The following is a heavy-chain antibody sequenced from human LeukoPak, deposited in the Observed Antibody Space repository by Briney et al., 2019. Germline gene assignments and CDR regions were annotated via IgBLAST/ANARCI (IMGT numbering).Heavy chain of an antibody. D-gene: IGHD3-10*01. Sequence: PGGYLRRYCAASGFTLSGYWKSRVRQAPGKGLEWVANIKEDGSETYYVDSVKGRFTISRDNAKDSLYLHMNSLTAEDTAMYYCARDWVAGVPFDAFDIWGQGTMVSVSS. CDR3: ARDWVAGVPFDAFDI. J-gene: IGHJ3*02. V-gene: IGHV3-7*01. CDR1: GFTLSGYW. CDR2: IKEDGSET.